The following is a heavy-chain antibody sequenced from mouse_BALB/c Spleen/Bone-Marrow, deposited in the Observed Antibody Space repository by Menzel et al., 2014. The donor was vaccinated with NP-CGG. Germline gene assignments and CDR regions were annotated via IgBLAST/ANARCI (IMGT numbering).Heavy chain of an antibody. CDR1: GFTFSSYG. Sequence: EVQGVESGGGLVQPGGSLKLSCAASGFTFSSYGMSWVRQTPDKRLELVATINTNGVNTYYPDSVKGRFTISRDNAKNTLYLQMSSLKSEDTAMYYCARGLDYWGQGTTLTVSS. J-gene: IGHJ2*01. CDR2: INTNGVNT. CDR3: ARGLDY. V-gene: IGHV5-6-3*01.